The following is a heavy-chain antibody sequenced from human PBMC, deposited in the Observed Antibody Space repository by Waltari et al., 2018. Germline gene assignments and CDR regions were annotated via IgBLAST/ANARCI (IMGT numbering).Heavy chain of an antibody. D-gene: IGHD3-3*01. J-gene: IGHJ6*03. Sequence: QVQLQESGPGLVKPSETLSLTCTVSGGSISSHYWSWIRQPPGKGLEWIGYIYYSGSTNYNPSLKSRVTISVDTSKNQFSLKLSSVTAADTAVYYCARVDYDFGPPYYYYMDVWGKGTTVTVSS. CDR2: IYYSGST. V-gene: IGHV4-59*11. CDR1: GGSISSHY. CDR3: ARVDYDFGPPYYYYMDV.